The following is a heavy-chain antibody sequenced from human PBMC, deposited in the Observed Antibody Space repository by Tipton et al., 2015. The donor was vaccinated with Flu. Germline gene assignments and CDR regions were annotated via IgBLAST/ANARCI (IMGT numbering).Heavy chain of an antibody. J-gene: IGHJ4*02. CDR2: IWYDGSNK. D-gene: IGHD3-10*01. CDR3: AKDLDYYGSGFDY. CDR1: GFTFSSYG. V-gene: IGHV3-33*06. Sequence: SLRLSCAASGFTFSSYGMHWVRQAPGKGLEWVAVIWYDGSNKYYADSVKGRFTISRDNSKNTLYLQMSSLRAEDTAVYYCAKDLDYYGSGFDYWGQGTLVTVSS.